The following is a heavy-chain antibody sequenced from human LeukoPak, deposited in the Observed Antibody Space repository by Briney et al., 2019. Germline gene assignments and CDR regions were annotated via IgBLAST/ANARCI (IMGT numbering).Heavy chain of an antibody. CDR2: MNPNSGNT. Sequence: GASVKVSCKASGYTFTSYDINWVRQATGQGLEWMGWMNPNSGNTGYAQKFQGRVTITRNTSISTAYMELSSLRSEDTAVYYCARGSYYDILTGYYKAPGGDYWGQGTLVTVSS. CDR1: GYTFTSYD. D-gene: IGHD3-9*01. CDR3: ARGSYYDILTGYYKAPGGDY. V-gene: IGHV1-8*03. J-gene: IGHJ4*02.